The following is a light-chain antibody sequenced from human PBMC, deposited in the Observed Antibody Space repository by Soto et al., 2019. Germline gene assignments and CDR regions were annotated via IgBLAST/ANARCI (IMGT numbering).Light chain of an antibody. V-gene: IGLV2-14*03. CDR2: DVS. Sequence: QSALTQPASVSGSPGQSIVISCTGTNSDIGSSNHVSRYQQHPGKAPKLMIYDVSYRPSGVSDRFSGSKSGNSASLTISGLQAEDEADYYCTSYTTSATYVFGDGTKLTVL. CDR3: TSYTTSATYV. J-gene: IGLJ1*01. CDR1: NSDIGSSNH.